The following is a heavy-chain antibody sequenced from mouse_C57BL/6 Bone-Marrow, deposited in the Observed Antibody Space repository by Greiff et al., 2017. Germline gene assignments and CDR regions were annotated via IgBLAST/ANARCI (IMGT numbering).Heavy chain of an antibody. CDR3: ARGRWLLRRAWFAY. CDR2: IYPRSGNT. Sequence: QVQLQQSGAELARPGASVKLSCKASGYTFTSYGISWVKQRTGQGLEWIGEIYPRSGNTYYNEKFKGKATLTADKSSSTAYMELRSLTSEDSAVYFCARGRWLLRRAWFAYWGQGTLVTVSA. D-gene: IGHD2-3*01. J-gene: IGHJ3*01. V-gene: IGHV1-81*01. CDR1: GYTFTSYG.